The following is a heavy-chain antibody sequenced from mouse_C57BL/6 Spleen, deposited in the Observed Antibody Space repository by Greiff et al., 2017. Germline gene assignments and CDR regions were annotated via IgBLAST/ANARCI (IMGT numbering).Heavy chain of an antibody. D-gene: IGHD1-1*01. J-gene: IGHJ2*01. V-gene: IGHV5-4*01. CDR3: ARDYGKDYFDY. Sequence: EVQLVESGGGLVKPGGSLKLSCAASGFTFSSYAMSWVRQTPEKRLEWVATISDGGSYTNYPDNVKGRFTISRDNAKNNLYLQMSHLKSEDTAMYYCARDYGKDYFDYWGQGTTLTVSS. CDR2: ISDGGSYT. CDR1: GFTFSSYA.